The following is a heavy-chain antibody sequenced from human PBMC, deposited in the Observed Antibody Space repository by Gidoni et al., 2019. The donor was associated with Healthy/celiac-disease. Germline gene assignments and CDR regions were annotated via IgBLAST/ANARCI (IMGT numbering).Heavy chain of an antibody. CDR3: ARVYSSSWYPQYNWFDP. D-gene: IGHD6-13*01. CDR1: GYTFTGYY. CDR2: INPNSGGT. Sequence: QVQLVQSGAAVKKPGASVKVSCKASGYTFTGYYMHWVRQAPGQGLEWMGWINPNSGGTNYAQKFQGRVTMTRDTSISTAYMELSRLRSDDTAVYYCARVYSSSWYPQYNWFDPWGQGTLVTVSS. V-gene: IGHV1-2*02. J-gene: IGHJ5*02.